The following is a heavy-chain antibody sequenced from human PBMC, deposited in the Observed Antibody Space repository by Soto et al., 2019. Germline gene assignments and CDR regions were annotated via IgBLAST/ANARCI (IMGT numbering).Heavy chain of an antibody. D-gene: IGHD3-3*01. CDR2: INSDGSST. CDR3: ARDPEKLRFLEWLPGLPIHYYMDV. CDR1: GFTFSSYW. J-gene: IGHJ6*03. V-gene: IGHV3-74*01. Sequence: QPGGSLRLSCAASGFTFSSYWMHWVRQAPGKGLVWVSRINSDGSSTSYADSVKGRFTISRDNAKNTLYLQMNSLRAEDTAVYYCARDPEKLRFLEWLPGLPIHYYMDVWGKGTTVTVSS.